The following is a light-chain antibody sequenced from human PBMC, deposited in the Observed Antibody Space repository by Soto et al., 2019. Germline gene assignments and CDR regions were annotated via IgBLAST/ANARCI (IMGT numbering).Light chain of an antibody. CDR2: GAS. CDR1: QSVRST. CDR3: QQDNDWPGT. J-gene: IGKJ2*01. Sequence: EIVMTQSPGTLSVSPGERATLSCRASQSVRSTLAWYQQTPGQAPRLLIYGASTRATGIPARFSVSGSGTELTLTISSLQSEDFAVYYCQQDNDWPGTFGQGTTMEVK. V-gene: IGKV3-15*01.